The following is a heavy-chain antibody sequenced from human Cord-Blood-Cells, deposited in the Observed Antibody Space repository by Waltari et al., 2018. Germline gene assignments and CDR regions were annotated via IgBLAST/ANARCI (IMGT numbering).Heavy chain of an antibody. Sequence: QLQLQESGPGLVKPSETLSLTCTVSGGSISSSSYYWGWIRQPPGKGLEWIGSIYYSGRTYYHPSLKSRVTISVDTSKIQFSRKLSSVTAADTAVYYCARSPSRFLEWLLGYFDYWGQGTLVTVSS. J-gene: IGHJ4*02. CDR2: IYYSGRT. D-gene: IGHD3-3*01. CDR3: ARSPSRFLEWLLGYFDY. CDR1: GGSISSSSYY. V-gene: IGHV4-39*01.